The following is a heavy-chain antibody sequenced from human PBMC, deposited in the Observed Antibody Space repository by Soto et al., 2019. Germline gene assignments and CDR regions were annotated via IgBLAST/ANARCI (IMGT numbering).Heavy chain of an antibody. V-gene: IGHV1-3*05. D-gene: IGHD3-10*01. CDR1: GYTFTSYP. J-gene: IGHJ4*02. Sequence: QVQLVQSGAEEKKPGASVKVSCKASGYTFTSYPMHWVRKAPGQRLEWMGWINAGNGNTKYSQKFQGRVTITRDTSASTAYMELSSLRSEDMGVYDCARGGPPIDYWGQGTLVTVSS. CDR2: INAGNGNT. CDR3: ARGGPPIDY.